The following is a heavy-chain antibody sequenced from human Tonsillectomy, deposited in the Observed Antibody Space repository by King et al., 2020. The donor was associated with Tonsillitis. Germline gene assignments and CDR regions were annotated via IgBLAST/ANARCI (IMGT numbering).Heavy chain of an antibody. Sequence: QLQESGPGLVKPSQTLSLTCTVSGGSISSGDYYWSWIRQPPGKGLEWIGYIYYSGSTYYNPSLKSRVTISVDTSKNQFSLKLSSVTAADTAVYYCARDLSRYDYVWGSYRIDAFDIWGQGTMVTVSS. D-gene: IGHD3-16*02. CDR2: IYYSGST. CDR3: ARDLSRYDYVWGSYRIDAFDI. V-gene: IGHV4-30-4*01. CDR1: GGSISSGDYY. J-gene: IGHJ3*02.